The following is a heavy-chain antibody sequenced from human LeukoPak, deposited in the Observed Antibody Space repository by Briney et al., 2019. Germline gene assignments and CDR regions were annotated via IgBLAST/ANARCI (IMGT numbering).Heavy chain of an antibody. D-gene: IGHD6-19*01. CDR3: ARPPYSSGSFDL. V-gene: IGHV3-74*01. Sequence: GGSLRLSCAASGFTFSNYWMHWVRQAPGKGLVWVSRINSDGNSTIYADSVKGRFTISRDNAKNTPYLQMNSLRAEDTAVYYCARPPYSSGSFDLWGRGTLVTVSS. CDR2: INSDGNST. J-gene: IGHJ2*01. CDR1: GFTFSNYW.